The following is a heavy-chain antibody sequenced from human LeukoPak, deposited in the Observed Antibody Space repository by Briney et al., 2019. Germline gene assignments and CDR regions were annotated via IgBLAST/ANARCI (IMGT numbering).Heavy chain of an antibody. Sequence: GASVKVSCKASGYTFIGYYMHRVRQAPGQGLEWMGWINPNSGGTNYAQKFQGRVTMTRDTSISTAYMELSRLRSDDTAVYYCAREGDCTNGVCYGWFDPWGQGTLVTVSS. CDR2: INPNSGGT. CDR1: GYTFIGYY. V-gene: IGHV1-2*02. J-gene: IGHJ5*02. D-gene: IGHD2-8*01. CDR3: AREGDCTNGVCYGWFDP.